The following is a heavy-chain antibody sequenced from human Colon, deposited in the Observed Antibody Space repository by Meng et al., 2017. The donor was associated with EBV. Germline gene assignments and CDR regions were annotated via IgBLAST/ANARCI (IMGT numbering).Heavy chain of an antibody. Sequence: EVQLLESGGGLIQPGGSLRLSCAASGFTLSSKTMCWVRQAPGKGLEWVSTFSGSSGAAYYADSVKGRFTISRDNSKNTLYLQMNSLKAEDTALYYCATALYWGQGTLVTVSS. CDR3: ATALY. J-gene: IGHJ4*02. D-gene: IGHD2-15*01. CDR1: GFTLSSKT. CDR2: FSGSSGAA. V-gene: IGHV3-23*01.